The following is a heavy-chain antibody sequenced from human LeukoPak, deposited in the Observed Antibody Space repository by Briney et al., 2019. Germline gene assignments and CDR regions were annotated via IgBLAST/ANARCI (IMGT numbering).Heavy chain of an antibody. CDR1: GFTFSTYA. D-gene: IGHD2-2*01. CDR3: ARDPVPAAARHFDY. V-gene: IGHV3-30-3*01. Sequence: GGSLRLSCAASGFTFSTYAMHWVRQAPGKGLGWVAVTSSDGTVKYYPDSVKGRFTISRDNSKNTLYLQVNSLRPEDTGVYYCARDPVPAAARHFDYWGQGTLVTVSS. CDR2: TSSDGTVK. J-gene: IGHJ4*01.